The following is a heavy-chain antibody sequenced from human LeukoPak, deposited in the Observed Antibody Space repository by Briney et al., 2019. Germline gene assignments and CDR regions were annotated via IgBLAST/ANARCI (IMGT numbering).Heavy chain of an antibody. J-gene: IGHJ6*02. V-gene: IGHV3-11*01. Sequence: GGSLRLSCEASGFTFSDYYLTWIRQAPGKGLEWISHINTRGDTTYYTDSVRGRFTLSRDNAMHSLYLEMHSLRGDDTAIYYCARGVRGSGSTVDFPSYYYAVDVWGQGTTVIVSS. CDR1: GFTFSDYY. CDR2: INTRGDTT. D-gene: IGHD2/OR15-2a*01. CDR3: ARGVRGSGSTVDFPSYYYAVDV.